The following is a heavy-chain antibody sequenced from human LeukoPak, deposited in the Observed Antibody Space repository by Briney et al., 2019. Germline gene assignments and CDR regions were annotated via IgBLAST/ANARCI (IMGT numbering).Heavy chain of an antibody. J-gene: IGHJ4*02. Sequence: GGSLRLSCAASGFIVSSNYMSWVRQAPGKGLEWVSVLYSGGSTYYADSVRGRFTISRDNSKNTLYLQMNSLRAEDTAVYYCARIYCGGDCYPDYWGQGTLVTVSS. CDR3: ARIYCGGDCYPDY. V-gene: IGHV3-53*01. CDR2: LYSGGST. CDR1: GFIVSSNY. D-gene: IGHD2-21*02.